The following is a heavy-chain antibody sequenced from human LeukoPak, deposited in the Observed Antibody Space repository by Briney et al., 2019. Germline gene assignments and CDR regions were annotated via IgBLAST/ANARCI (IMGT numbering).Heavy chain of an antibody. CDR2: ISSSSSYI. J-gene: IGHJ4*02. Sequence: PGGSLRLSCATSGFTFSSNSMNWVRQAPGKGLEWVSYISSSSSYIYFADSVKGRFTISRDNAKNSLYLQMNSLRAEDTAVYYCAREYSGSYWGFDYWGQGTLVTVSS. D-gene: IGHD1-26*01. CDR1: GFTFSSNS. CDR3: AREYSGSYWGFDY. V-gene: IGHV3-21*01.